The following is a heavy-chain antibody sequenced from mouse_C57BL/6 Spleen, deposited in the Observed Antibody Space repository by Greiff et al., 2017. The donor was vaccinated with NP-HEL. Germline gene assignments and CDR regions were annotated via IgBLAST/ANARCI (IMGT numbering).Heavy chain of an antibody. V-gene: IGHV1-52*01. D-gene: IGHD1-1*01. CDR2: IDPSDSET. Sequence: QVQLQQPGAELVRPGSSVKLSCKASGYTFTSYWMHWVKQRPIQGLEWIGNIDPSDSETHYNQKFKDKATLTVDKSSSTAYMQLSSLTSEDSAVYYCARSYFITTVVAPFDYWGQGTTLTVSS. CDR3: ARSYFITTVVAPFDY. J-gene: IGHJ2*01. CDR1: GYTFTSYW.